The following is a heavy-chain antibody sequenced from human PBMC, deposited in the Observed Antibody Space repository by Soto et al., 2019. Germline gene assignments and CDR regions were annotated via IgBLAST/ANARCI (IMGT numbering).Heavy chain of an antibody. J-gene: IGHJ6*02. V-gene: IGHV1-69*13. CDR1: GGTFSSYA. D-gene: IGHD3-3*01. CDR2: IIPIFGTA. Sequence: SVKVSCKASGGTFSSYAISWVRQAPGQGLEWMGGIIPIFGTANYAQKFQGRVTITADESTSTAYMELSSLRSEDTAVYYCARRGYDFSSAPLAGYGMDVWGQGTTVTVSS. CDR3: ARRGYDFSSAPLAGYGMDV.